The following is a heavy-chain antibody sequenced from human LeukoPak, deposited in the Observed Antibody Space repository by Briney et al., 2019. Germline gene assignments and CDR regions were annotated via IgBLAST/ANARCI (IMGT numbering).Heavy chain of an antibody. J-gene: IGHJ5*02. D-gene: IGHD6-13*01. V-gene: IGHV4-34*12. CDR1: GGSFSGYY. CDR2: HINSVSN. Sequence: LETLSLTRALYGGSFSGYYWSWTRLPPGKGREWIGEHINSVSNNFHPPLKSRVTISVDMSKNQFSLKLSSLTVADTAVYYCAVYGGESSSWADNWFDPWGQGTLVTVSS. CDR3: AVYGGESSSWADNWFDP.